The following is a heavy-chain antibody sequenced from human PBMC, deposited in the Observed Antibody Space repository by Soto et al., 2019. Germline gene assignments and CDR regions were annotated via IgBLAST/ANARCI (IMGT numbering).Heavy chain of an antibody. CDR3: AREGRNTIFGVLRYGMDV. CDR2: IDRIGNT. J-gene: IGHJ6*02. CDR1: GGSFSVYY. D-gene: IGHD3-3*01. Sequence: SETLSLTCAVSGGSFSVYYWSWIRQPPGKGLEWIGEIDRIGNTNYNPSLKSRVTISVDTSKNQFSLKVSSVIAADTAVYYCAREGRNTIFGVLRYGMDVWGQGTTVTVSS. V-gene: IGHV4-34*01.